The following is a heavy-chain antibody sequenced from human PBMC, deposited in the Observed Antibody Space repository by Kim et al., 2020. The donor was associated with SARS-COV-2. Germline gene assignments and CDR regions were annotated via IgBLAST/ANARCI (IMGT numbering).Heavy chain of an antibody. Sequence: KGRLPISRDNSKNTLYLQVNSLRAEDTAVYYCAKDGVNVGGGYYYYGMDVWGQGTTVTVSS. J-gene: IGHJ6*02. V-gene: IGHV3-33*06. CDR3: AKDGVNVGGGYYYYGMDV. D-gene: IGHD3-16*01.